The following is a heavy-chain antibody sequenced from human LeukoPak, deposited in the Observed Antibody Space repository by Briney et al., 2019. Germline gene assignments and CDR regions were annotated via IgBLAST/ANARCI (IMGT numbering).Heavy chain of an antibody. CDR3: ARDESSGSYYFDY. CDR2: ISVYNGNT. Sequence: ASVKVSCKASGSTFSSYGISWVRQAPGQGLEWMGWISVYNGNTNSAQKLQGRVTMTTDTSTSTAYMELRSLRSDDTAVYYCARDESSGSYYFDYWGQGTLVTVSS. V-gene: IGHV1-18*01. D-gene: IGHD1-26*01. J-gene: IGHJ4*02. CDR1: GSTFSSYG.